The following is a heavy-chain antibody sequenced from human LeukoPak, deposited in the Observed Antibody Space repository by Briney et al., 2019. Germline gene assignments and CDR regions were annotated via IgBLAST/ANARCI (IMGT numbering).Heavy chain of an antibody. CDR3: AREKNPYYYDSSGYCLNY. CDR2: ISAYNGNA. V-gene: IGHV1-18*01. Sequence: ASVKVSCKASGYTFTSYGISWVRQAPGQGLEWMGWISAYNGNANYAQKLQGRVTMTTDTSTSTAYMELRSLRSDDTAVYYCAREKNPYYYDSSGYCLNYWGQGTLVTVSS. CDR1: GYTFTSYG. J-gene: IGHJ4*02. D-gene: IGHD3-22*01.